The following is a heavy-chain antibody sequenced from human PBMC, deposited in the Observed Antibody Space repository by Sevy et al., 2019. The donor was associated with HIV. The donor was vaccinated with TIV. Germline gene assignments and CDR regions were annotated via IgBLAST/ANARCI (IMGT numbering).Heavy chain of an antibody. CDR3: AKVLHIVEIPAAIDYYYGMDV. CDR2: IRFDGSIK. V-gene: IGHV3-30*02. CDR1: GFTFSTYG. Sequence: GGSLRLSCAASGFTFSTYGMHWVRQAPGKGLEWVAFIRFDGSIKYYTDYVKGRFTISKDNSKKTLYLQINSLRAVDTAVCFVAKVLHIVEIPAAIDYYYGMDVWGQGTTVTVSS. D-gene: IGHD2-2*01. J-gene: IGHJ6*02.